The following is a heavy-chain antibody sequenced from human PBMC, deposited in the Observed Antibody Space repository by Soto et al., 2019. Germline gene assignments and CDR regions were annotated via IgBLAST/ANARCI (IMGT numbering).Heavy chain of an antibody. Sequence: GASVKVSCKASGYTFTGYYMHWVRQAPGQGLEWMGWINPNSGGTNYAQKFQGWVTMTRDKSISTAYLQWSSLKASDTAMYYCARTSAAGKYYYGMDVWGQGTTVTVSS. CDR3: ARTSAAGKYYYGMDV. V-gene: IGHV1-2*04. CDR1: GYTFTGYY. CDR2: INPNSGGT. D-gene: IGHD6-13*01. J-gene: IGHJ6*02.